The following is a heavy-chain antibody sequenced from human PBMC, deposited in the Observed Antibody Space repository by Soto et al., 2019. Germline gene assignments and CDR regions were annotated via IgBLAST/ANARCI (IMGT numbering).Heavy chain of an antibody. J-gene: IGHJ5*02. CDR2: ISSSGSTI. CDR3: ACVPCCSGGSYYYGVEGYDP. CDR1: GFTFSDYY. Sequence: PGGSLRLSCAASGFTFSDYYMSWIRQAPGKGLEWVSYISSSGSTIYYADSVKGRFTISRDNAKNSLYLQMNSLRAEDTAVYYWACVPCCSGGSYYYGVEGYDPWGQRTRDTVSP. D-gene: IGHD2-15*01. V-gene: IGHV3-11*01.